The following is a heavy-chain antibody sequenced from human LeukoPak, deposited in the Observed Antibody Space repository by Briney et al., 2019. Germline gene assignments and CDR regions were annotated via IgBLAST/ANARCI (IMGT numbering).Heavy chain of an antibody. CDR1: GYSISSGYY. D-gene: IGHD3-3*01. Sequence: SETLPLTCAVSGYSISSGYYWGWIRQPPGKGLEWIGSIYHSGSTYYNPSLKSRVTISVDTSKNQFSLKLSSVTAADTAVYYCARRKIFGVTSWYFDLWGRGTLVTVSS. CDR2: IYHSGST. V-gene: IGHV4-38-2*01. J-gene: IGHJ2*01. CDR3: ARRKIFGVTSWYFDL.